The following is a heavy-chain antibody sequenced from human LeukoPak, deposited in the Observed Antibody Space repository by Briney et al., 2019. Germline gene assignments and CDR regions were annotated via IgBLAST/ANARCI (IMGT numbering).Heavy chain of an antibody. Sequence: PSETLSLTCAVYGGSFSDYYWSWIRQPPGKGLEWIGEINHSGSTNYNPSLKSRVTISVDTSKNQFSLKLSSVTAADTAVYYCARERYVTDAFDIWGQGTMVTVSS. D-gene: IGHD1-1*01. CDR1: GGSFSDYY. CDR3: ARERYVTDAFDI. J-gene: IGHJ3*02. CDR2: INHSGST. V-gene: IGHV4-34*01.